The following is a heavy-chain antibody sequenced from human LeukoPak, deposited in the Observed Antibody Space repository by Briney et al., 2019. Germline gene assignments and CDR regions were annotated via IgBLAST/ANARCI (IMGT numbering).Heavy chain of an antibody. CDR1: GYSFTTYW. Sequence: GESLKIPCEGSGYSFTTYWIGWVRQVPGKGLEWMGIIYPGDSDTRYNPSFQDQVTISADKSISTAYLQWSSLKASDTAIYYCARAEWLRLSGGDVWWFDPWGQGTLVTVSS. J-gene: IGHJ5*02. D-gene: IGHD5-12*01. CDR2: IYPGDSDT. CDR3: ARAEWLRLSGGDVWWFDP. V-gene: IGHV5-51*01.